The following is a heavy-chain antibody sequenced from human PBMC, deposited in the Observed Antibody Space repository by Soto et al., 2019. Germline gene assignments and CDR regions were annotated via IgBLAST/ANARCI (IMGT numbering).Heavy chain of an antibody. CDR3: ARDKITGLFDY. CDR2: TYYRSKWYD. V-gene: IGHV6-1*01. Sequence: SQTLSLTCAISGDSVSSNTVAWNWIRQSPSRGLEWLGRTYYRSKWYDDYAESVKSRITINPDTSKNQFSLHLNSVTLEDTAVYYCARDKITGLFDYWGQGTLVTVSS. D-gene: IGHD2-8*02. J-gene: IGHJ4*02. CDR1: GDSVSSNTVA.